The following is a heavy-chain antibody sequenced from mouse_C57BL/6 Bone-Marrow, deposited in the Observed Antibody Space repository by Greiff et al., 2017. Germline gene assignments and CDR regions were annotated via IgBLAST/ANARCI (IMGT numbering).Heavy chain of an antibody. CDR2: ISSGSSTI. Sequence: DVMLVESGGGLVKPGGSLKLSCAASGFTFSDYGMHWVRQAPEKGLEWVAYISSGSSTIYYADTVKGRFTLSRDNAKNTRFLQMTSLGSEDTAMYYCARYLGDYWGQGTTLTVSS. V-gene: IGHV5-17*01. CDR1: GFTFSDYG. CDR3: ARYLGDY. D-gene: IGHD3-3*01. J-gene: IGHJ2*01.